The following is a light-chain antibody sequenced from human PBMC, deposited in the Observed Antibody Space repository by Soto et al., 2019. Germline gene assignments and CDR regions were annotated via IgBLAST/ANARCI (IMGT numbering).Light chain of an antibody. CDR1: QTISSW. V-gene: IGKV1-5*03. CDR2: KAS. J-gene: IGKJ5*01. CDR3: QQSYRTPAIT. Sequence: DIQMTQSPSTLSGSVGDRVTLTCRASQTISSWLAWYQQKPGKAPKLLIYKASTLKSGVPSRFSGSGSGTEFTLTISSLQPDDFATYYCQQSYRTPAITFGQGTRLEIK.